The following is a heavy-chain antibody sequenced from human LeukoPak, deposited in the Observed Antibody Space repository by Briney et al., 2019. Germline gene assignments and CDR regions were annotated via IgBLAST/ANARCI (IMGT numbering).Heavy chain of an antibody. CDR1: GFTFSDYY. V-gene: IGHV3-11*04. Sequence: GGSLRLSCAASGFTFSDYYMSWIRQAPGKGLEWVSYISSSGSTIYYADSVKGRFTISRDNAKNSLYLQMNSLRAEDTAVYYCARDYYSGNSSFDYWGQGTLVTVSS. CDR3: ARDYYSGNSSFDY. D-gene: IGHD1-26*01. CDR2: ISSSGSTI. J-gene: IGHJ4*02.